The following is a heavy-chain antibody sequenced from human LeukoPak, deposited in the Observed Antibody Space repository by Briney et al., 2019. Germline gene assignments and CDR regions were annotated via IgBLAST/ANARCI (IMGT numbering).Heavy chain of an antibody. CDR2: ISSGSSYT. D-gene: IGHD1-26*01. Sequence: GGSLRLSCAASGFTFSDYYMSWIRQAPGKGLEWVSYISSGSSYTNYADSVKGRFTISRDNAKNSLYLQMNSLRAEDTAVYYCARYGYSGSYRDNAFDIWGQGTMVTVSS. V-gene: IGHV3-11*03. CDR3: ARYGYSGSYRDNAFDI. J-gene: IGHJ3*02. CDR1: GFTFSDYY.